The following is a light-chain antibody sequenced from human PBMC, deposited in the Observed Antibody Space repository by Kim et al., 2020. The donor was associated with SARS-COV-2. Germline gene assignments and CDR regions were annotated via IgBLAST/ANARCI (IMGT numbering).Light chain of an antibody. J-gene: IGKJ1*01. Sequence: PSVGDRVTITCRASHGISNYLGWYQQKPGKVPTLLIYAASTLQSGVPSRSGGSGSGPDFTLSISSLQPVDVATYDCQKYNSAPRTFGQGTKV. CDR2: AAS. CDR3: QKYNSAPRT. V-gene: IGKV1-27*01. CDR1: HGISNY.